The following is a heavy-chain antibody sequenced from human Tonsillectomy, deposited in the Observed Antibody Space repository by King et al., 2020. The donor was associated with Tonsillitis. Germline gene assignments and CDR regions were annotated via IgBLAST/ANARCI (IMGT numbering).Heavy chain of an antibody. D-gene: IGHD2-2*01. J-gene: IGHJ4*02. CDR3: TRRSSL. CDR1: GFTFSDAW. Sequence: VQLVESGXGLVXPGGSXXLSCAASGFTFSDAWMSWXXQAPGKGLEWVGRIHTRANGGTIDYAAPVKGRFTISRDDSKNTLYLQMNSLRPEDTAVYYCTRRSSLGGQGTLVTVSS. CDR2: IHTRANGGTI. V-gene: IGHV3-15*01.